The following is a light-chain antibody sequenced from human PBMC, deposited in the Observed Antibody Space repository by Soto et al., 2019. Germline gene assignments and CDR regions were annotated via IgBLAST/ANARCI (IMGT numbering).Light chain of an antibody. V-gene: IGKV1-39*01. CDR1: QSISSY. J-gene: IGKJ2*01. CDR2: AAS. CDR3: QQSYSTPPS. Sequence: DIQMTQSPSSLSASVGDRVTITCRASQSISSYLNWYQQNTGKAPKHLIYAASSLQSGVPSRFSGSGSGTDFTLTISSLQPEYCATYYCQQSYSTPPSFGQGTKLEIK.